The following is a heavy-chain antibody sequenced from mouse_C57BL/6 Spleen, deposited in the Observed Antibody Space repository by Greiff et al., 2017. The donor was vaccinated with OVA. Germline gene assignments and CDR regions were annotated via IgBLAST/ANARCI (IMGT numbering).Heavy chain of an antibody. D-gene: IGHD2-10*01. Sequence: QVQLQQPGAELVMPGASVKLSCKASGYTFTSYWMHWVKQRPGQGLEWIGEIDPSDSYTNYNQKFKGKSTLTVDKSSSTAYMQLSSLTSEDSAVYYGARSPYNGNYEGAMDYWGQGTSVTVSS. CDR3: ARSPYNGNYEGAMDY. V-gene: IGHV1-69*01. J-gene: IGHJ4*01. CDR2: IDPSDSYT. CDR1: GYTFTSYW.